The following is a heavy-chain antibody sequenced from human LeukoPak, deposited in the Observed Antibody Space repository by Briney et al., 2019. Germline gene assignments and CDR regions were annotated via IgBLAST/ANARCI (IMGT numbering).Heavy chain of an antibody. Sequence: GGSLRLSCAASGFTVSSSYMSWVRQAPGKGLEWVSVIHSGGNTYYADSVKGRFTISRDNSKNTLYLQMNSLRAEDTAVYYCAREELTYSSSGWSIFDYWGQGTLVTVSS. CDR2: IHSGGNT. CDR3: AREELTYSSSGWSIFDY. J-gene: IGHJ4*02. D-gene: IGHD6-13*01. CDR1: GFTVSSSY. V-gene: IGHV3-66*02.